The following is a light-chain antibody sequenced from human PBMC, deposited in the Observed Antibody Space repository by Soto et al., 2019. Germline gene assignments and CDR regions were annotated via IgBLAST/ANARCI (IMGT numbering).Light chain of an antibody. V-gene: IGKV3-11*01. CDR1: QPVSSY. Sequence: ESVLTQSPATVSLSPGERATLSCRASQPVSSYLAWYQQKTGQAPRLLIYDVSNRATGIPARFSGSGSGTDFTLTISSLQHQDSAVYLCQQHINWFSWSFGQGTKVDIK. CDR2: DVS. CDR3: QQHINWFSWS. J-gene: IGKJ1*01.